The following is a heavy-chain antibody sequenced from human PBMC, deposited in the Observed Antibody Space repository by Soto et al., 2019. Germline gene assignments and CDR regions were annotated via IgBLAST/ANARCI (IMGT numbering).Heavy chain of an antibody. CDR2: ISSSGSYI. J-gene: IGHJ4*02. CDR1: GFTFSSHS. D-gene: IGHD3-10*01. V-gene: IGHV3-21*01. CDR3: ASIPGGPPLRYFDY. Sequence: EVQLVESGGGLVKPGGSLRLSCAASGFTFSSHSMNWVRQAPGKGLEWVSSISSSGSYIYYADSLEGRFAISRDNAKKSLYLQMNSLRAEDTAVYYCASIPGGPPLRYFDYWGQGTLVTVSS.